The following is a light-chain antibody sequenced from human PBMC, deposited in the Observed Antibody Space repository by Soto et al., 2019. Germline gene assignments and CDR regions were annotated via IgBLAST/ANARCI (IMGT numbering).Light chain of an antibody. CDR3: QQSYSTPPYT. CDR1: QYITNY. CDR2: AAY. V-gene: IGKV1-39*01. J-gene: IGKJ2*01. Sequence: DIQMTQSPSSLSTSVGDRVTITCRASQYITNYLNWYQQKPGKAPKLLIFAAYNLQSGVPSRFSGSGSGTELTPTISSLQPEDFATYSCQQSYSTPPYTFGQRTKLDMK.